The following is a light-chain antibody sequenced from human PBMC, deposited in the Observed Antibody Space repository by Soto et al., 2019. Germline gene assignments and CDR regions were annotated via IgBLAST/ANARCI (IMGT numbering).Light chain of an antibody. CDR3: HQFGVSPPYS. CDR1: QSVNSNY. J-gene: IGKJ2*01. CDR2: GAS. V-gene: IGKV3-20*01. Sequence: EIVLTQSPGTLSLSPGDRATVSCRASQSVNSNYLGWYQQKPGHAPRLLIYGASSRASGVPDRFSGSGSGTDFTLTISRLEPEDFAVYYCHQFGVSPPYSFGQGTKLEI.